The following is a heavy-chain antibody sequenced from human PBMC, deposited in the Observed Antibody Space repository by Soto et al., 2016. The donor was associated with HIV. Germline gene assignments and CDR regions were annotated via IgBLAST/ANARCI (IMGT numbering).Heavy chain of an antibody. CDR3: AKGPDNSFGMVRGVLAYYFDY. J-gene: IGHJ4*02. CDR1: GFTFSSYA. V-gene: IGHV3-23*01. CDR2: ISGSGGST. Sequence: VQLLESGGGLVQPGGSLRLSCAASGFTFSSYAMSWVRQAPGKGLEWVSAISGSGGSTYYADSVKGRFTISRDNSKNTLYLQMNSLRAEDTAVYYCAKGPDNSFGMVRGVLAYYFDYWGQGTLVTVSS. D-gene: IGHD3-10*01.